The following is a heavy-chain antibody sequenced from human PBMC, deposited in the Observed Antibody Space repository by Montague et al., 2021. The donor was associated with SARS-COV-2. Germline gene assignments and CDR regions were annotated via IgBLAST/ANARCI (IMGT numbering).Heavy chain of an antibody. CDR3: ASSYYYGSGTYVYNYYMDV. CDR2: ISYSGRT. J-gene: IGHJ6*03. V-gene: IGHV4-39*01. D-gene: IGHD3-10*01. CDR1: GGSVSSSPYY. Sequence: SETLSLTCTVSGGSVSSSPYYWGWIRQPPGRGLEWFGSISYSGRTYFXXXLKSRLTISVDSSENQFSLRLRSVTAADTAVYYCASSYYYGSGTYVYNYYMDVWGKGTTVTVSS.